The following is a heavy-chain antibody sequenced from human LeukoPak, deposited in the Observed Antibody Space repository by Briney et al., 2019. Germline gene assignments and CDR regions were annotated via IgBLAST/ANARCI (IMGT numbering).Heavy chain of an antibody. CDR2: IYISGST. CDR3: ARALNPLPGTYYFDH. CDR1: GTSINSHY. Sequence: KPSEILSLTCTVSGTSINSHYWSWIRQPAGKGLEWIGRIYISGSTNYNSSLQSRVTMSVDTSKNQFSLKLSSVTAADTAVYYCARALNPLPGTYYFDHWGQGTLVTVSS. D-gene: IGHD2-15*01. J-gene: IGHJ4*02. V-gene: IGHV4-4*07.